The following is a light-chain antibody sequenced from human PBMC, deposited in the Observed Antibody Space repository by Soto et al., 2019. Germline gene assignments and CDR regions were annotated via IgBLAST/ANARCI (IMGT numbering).Light chain of an antibody. Sequence: EIVLTQSPGTLSLSPGERATLSCRASQSVSSSYLAWYQQKPGQAPRLLIYGASSRATGIPDRFSGNGSGTDFTLTISRLEPEDFAVYYCHHYGSSGYTFGQGTKLEIK. CDR3: HHYGSSGYT. V-gene: IGKV3-20*01. J-gene: IGKJ2*01. CDR2: GAS. CDR1: QSVSSSY.